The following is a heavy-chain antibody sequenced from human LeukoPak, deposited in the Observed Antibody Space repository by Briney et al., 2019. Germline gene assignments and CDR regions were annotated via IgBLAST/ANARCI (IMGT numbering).Heavy chain of an antibody. J-gene: IGHJ4*02. V-gene: IGHV4-59*08. D-gene: IGHD3-10*01. Sequence: KPSETLCLTCTVSRGSISNYYWSWIRQPPGKGLEWIGHIYYSGATKYNPSLKSRITISVDTSKNQFSLMLSSVTAADTAVYYCARFGITVVRGGKYYFDYWGQGTLVTVSS. CDR2: IYYSGAT. CDR3: ARFGITVVRGGKYYFDY. CDR1: RGSISNYY.